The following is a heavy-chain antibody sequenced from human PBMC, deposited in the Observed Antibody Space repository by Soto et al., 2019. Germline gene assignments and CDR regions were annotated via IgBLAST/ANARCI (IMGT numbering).Heavy chain of an antibody. V-gene: IGHV3-48*02. D-gene: IGHD3-3*01. CDR2: ISSSSSTI. J-gene: IGHJ1*01. CDR1: GFTFSSYS. CDR3: ARSPHYDFWGGYYEYFQH. Sequence: GGSLRLSCAASGFTFSSYSMNWVRQAPGKGLEWVSYISSSSSTIYYADSVKGRFTISRDNAKNSLYLQMNSLRDEDTAVYYCARSPHYDFWGGYYEYFQHWGQGTLVTVSS.